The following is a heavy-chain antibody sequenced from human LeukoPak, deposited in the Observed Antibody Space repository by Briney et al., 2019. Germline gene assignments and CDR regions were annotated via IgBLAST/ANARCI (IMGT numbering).Heavy chain of an antibody. CDR1: GFTFSSYA. D-gene: IGHD3-3*01. Sequence: PGGSLRLSCAASGFTFSSYAMHWVRQAPGKGLEWVAYISSSSGTIYYADSVKGRFAISRDNAKKSLHLQMNSLRAEDTAVYYCATRDSGYYPYYFDYWGQGTLVTVSS. V-gene: IGHV3-48*01. CDR2: ISSSSGTI. J-gene: IGHJ4*02. CDR3: ATRDSGYYPYYFDY.